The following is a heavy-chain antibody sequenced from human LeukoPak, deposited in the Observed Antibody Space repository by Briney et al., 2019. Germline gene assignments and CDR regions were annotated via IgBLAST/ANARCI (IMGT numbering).Heavy chain of an antibody. D-gene: IGHD2-15*01. CDR2: ISSNGSST. J-gene: IGHJ1*01. Sequence: GGSLRLSCSASGFTFSSYAMHWVRQAPGKGLEYVSAISSNGSSTYYADSVKGRFTISRDNSKNTLYLQMSSLRAEDTAVYYCVSGYCSGGSCLGDGYFQHWGQGTLVTVSS. CDR3: VSGYCSGGSCLGDGYFQH. CDR1: GFTFSSYA. V-gene: IGHV3-64D*06.